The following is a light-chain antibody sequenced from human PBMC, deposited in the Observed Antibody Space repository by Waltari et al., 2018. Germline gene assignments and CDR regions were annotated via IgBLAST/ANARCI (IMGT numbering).Light chain of an antibody. Sequence: QSALTQPASVSGSPGQSITISCTGSSSDVGTYNLVSWYQQQPGKVPKLLIYDVTKRPSVFSNRFSGSTSGNTASLTISGLQAEDDADYYCCSYVGSSTLMFGGGTKLTVL. V-gene: IGLV2-23*02. CDR2: DVT. CDR3: CSYVGSSTLM. J-gene: IGLJ3*02. CDR1: SSDVGTYNL.